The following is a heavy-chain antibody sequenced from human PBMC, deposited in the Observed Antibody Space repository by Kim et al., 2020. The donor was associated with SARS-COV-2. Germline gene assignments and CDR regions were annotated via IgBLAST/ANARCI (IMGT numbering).Heavy chain of an antibody. CDR3: AAARTYYYGSGSLPYGMDV. CDR2: IVVGSGNT. J-gene: IGHJ6*02. Sequence: SVKVSCKASGFTFTSSAVQWVRQARGQRLEWIGWIVVGSGNTNYAQKFQERVTITRDMSTSTAYMELSSLRSEDTAVYYCAAARTYYYGSGSLPYGMDVWGQGTTVTVSS. CDR1: GFTFTSSA. V-gene: IGHV1-58*01. D-gene: IGHD3-10*01.